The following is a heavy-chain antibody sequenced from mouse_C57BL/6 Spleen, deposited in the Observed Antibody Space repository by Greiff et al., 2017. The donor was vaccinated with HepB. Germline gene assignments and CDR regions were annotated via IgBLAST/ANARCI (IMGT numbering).Heavy chain of an antibody. Sequence: EVQLQQSGPELVKPGVSVKISCKASGYSFTGYFMNWVMQSHGKSLEWIGRINPYNGDTFYNQKFKGKATLTVDKSSSTAHMELRSLTSEDSAVYYCARAGGTFWFAYWGQGTLVTVSA. CDR2: INPYNGDT. CDR1: GYSFTGYF. J-gene: IGHJ3*01. CDR3: ARAGGTFWFAY. V-gene: IGHV1-20*01. D-gene: IGHD5-1*01.